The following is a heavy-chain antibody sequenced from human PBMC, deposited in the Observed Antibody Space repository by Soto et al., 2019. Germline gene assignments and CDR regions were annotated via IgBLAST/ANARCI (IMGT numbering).Heavy chain of an antibody. Sequence: GGSLRLSCAASGFTFSSYAMHWVRQAPGKGLEWVAVISYDGSNKYYADSVKGRFTISRDNSKNTLYLQMNSLRAEETAVYYCARDSGSSWYYYYYYGMDVWGQGTTVTVSS. CDR2: ISYDGSNK. D-gene: IGHD6-13*01. J-gene: IGHJ6*02. V-gene: IGHV3-30-3*01. CDR1: GFTFSSYA. CDR3: ARDSGSSWYYYYYYGMDV.